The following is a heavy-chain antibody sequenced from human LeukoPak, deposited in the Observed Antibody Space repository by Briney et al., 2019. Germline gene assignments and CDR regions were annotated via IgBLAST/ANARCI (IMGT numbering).Heavy chain of an antibody. V-gene: IGHV3-23*01. Sequence: GASLRLSCAASGFTFSRYAMSWVRHAPGKGLEWVSYISDSGGNIHYADSVKGRFTISRDNSKNTLYLQMNSLRAEDTALYYCVGGGGVGIGGFDYWGQGTLVTVSS. CDR3: VGGGGVGIGGFDY. D-gene: IGHD3-16*01. CDR1: GFTFSRYA. J-gene: IGHJ4*02. CDR2: ISDSGGNI.